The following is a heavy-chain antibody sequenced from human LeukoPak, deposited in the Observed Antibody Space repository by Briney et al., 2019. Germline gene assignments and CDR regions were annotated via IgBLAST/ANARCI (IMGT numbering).Heavy chain of an antibody. J-gene: IGHJ6*02. CDR3: ARVAYCGGDCYPDYYYYYGMDV. CDR2: INSDGSST. V-gene: IGHV3-74*01. D-gene: IGHD2-21*02. Sequence: GGSLRLSCAASGFTFSSYWMHRVRQAPGKGLVWVSRINSDGSSTSYADSVKGRFTISRDNAKNTLYLQMNSLRVEDTAVYYCARVAYCGGDCYPDYYYYYGMDVWGQGTTVTVSS. CDR1: GFTFSSYW.